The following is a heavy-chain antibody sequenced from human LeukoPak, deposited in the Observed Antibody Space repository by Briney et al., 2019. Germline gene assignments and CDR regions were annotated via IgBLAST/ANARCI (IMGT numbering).Heavy chain of an antibody. J-gene: IGHJ3*02. CDR1: GGTFSSYA. Sequence: GASVKVSCKASGGTFSSYAISWARQAPGQGLEWMGGIIPIFGTANYAQKFQGRVTITTDESTSTTYMELSSLRSEDTAVYYCARGGGYCSSTSCPHAFDIWGQGTMVTVSS. V-gene: IGHV1-69*05. CDR3: ARGGGYCSSTSCPHAFDI. CDR2: IIPIFGTA. D-gene: IGHD2-2*01.